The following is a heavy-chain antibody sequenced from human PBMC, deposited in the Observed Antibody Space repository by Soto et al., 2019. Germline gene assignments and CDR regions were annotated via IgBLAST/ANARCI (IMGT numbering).Heavy chain of an antibody. CDR3: TRDGTLYDSSAYYYLY. J-gene: IGHJ4*02. CDR1: GGTFSRYV. Sequence: SVKGSCKASGGTFSRYVISWVRQARGQGLEWMGGIIPMFAKANYAQKFQDRVTITADESTGTAYMELRSLRFEDTAVYYCTRDGTLYDSSAYYYLYWGQGTLVTVSS. D-gene: IGHD3-22*01. V-gene: IGHV1-69*13. CDR2: IIPMFAKA.